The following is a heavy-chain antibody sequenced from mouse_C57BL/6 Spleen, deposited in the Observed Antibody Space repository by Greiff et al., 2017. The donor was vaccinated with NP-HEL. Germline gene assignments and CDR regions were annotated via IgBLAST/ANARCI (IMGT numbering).Heavy chain of an antibody. D-gene: IGHD2-5*01. CDR1: GFTFTDYY. V-gene: IGHV7-3*01. CDR3: ARYNSNSWYFDV. CDR2: IRNKANGYTT. Sequence: EVMLVESGGGLVQPGGSLSLSCAASGFTFTDYYMSWVRQPPGKALEWLGFIRNKANGYTTEYSASVQGRFTISRDNSQSILYLQMNALRAEDSATYYCARYNSNSWYFDVWGTGTTVTVSS. J-gene: IGHJ1*03.